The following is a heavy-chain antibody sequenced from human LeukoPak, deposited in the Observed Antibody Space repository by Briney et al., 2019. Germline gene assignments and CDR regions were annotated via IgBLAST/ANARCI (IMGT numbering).Heavy chain of an antibody. CDR1: GGSLSPYY. Sequence: PSETLSLTCTVSGGSLSPYYWSWIRQPAGKGLEWLGYIYSSGSTEYTPSLKSRVAVSIDTSKNQFSLRLNSVTAADTAVYYCARSTGSTMYIDYWGQGTLVTVSS. CDR3: ARSTGSTMYIDY. J-gene: IGHJ4*02. D-gene: IGHD3-10*02. V-gene: IGHV4-4*07. CDR2: IYSSGST.